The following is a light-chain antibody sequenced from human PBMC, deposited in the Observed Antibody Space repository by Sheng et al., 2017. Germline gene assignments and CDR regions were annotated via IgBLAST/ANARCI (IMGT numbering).Light chain of an antibody. V-gene: IGKV1-33*01. Sequence: DIQLTQSPTSLSASEGDRVTITCQASQDIDNHLNWYQQKPGKAPKLLIYEASNLGAGVPSRFSGSGSGTDFRLVINSLQPEDFATYYCQQYEDLPPFSFGPGTRSGFQT. CDR3: QQYEDLPPFS. CDR2: EAS. CDR1: QDIDNH. J-gene: IGKJ3*01.